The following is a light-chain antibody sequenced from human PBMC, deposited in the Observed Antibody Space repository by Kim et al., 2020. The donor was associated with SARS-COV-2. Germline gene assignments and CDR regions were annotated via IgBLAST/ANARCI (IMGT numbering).Light chain of an antibody. J-gene: IGKJ2*01. Sequence: SPGERTTLSCRASQSTDSNLAWYQQKPGQAHRLLIYGASTRATGIPDRFSGSGSGTDFTLTISRLEPEDFAVYYCQQYGIAPPYTFGQGTKLEI. CDR2: GAS. CDR1: QSTDSN. CDR3: QQYGIAPPYT. V-gene: IGKV3-20*01.